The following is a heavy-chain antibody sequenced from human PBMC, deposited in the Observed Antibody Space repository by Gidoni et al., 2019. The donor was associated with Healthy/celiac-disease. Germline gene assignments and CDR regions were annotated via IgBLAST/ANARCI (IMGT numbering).Heavy chain of an antibody. V-gene: IGHV3-23*01. CDR1: GFTFSGYA. CDR3: AKAVGDYDVIVYYYYYGMDV. Sequence: EVQPLESGGGLVQPGGSLRPSCAALGFTFSGYAIRWVRHAPGQGVEWVSAISGSGGSTYYADSVKGRFTISRDNSKNTLYLQMNSLRAEDTAVYYCAKAVGDYDVIVYYYYYGMDVWGQGTTVTVSS. CDR2: ISGSGGST. J-gene: IGHJ6*02. D-gene: IGHD4-17*01.